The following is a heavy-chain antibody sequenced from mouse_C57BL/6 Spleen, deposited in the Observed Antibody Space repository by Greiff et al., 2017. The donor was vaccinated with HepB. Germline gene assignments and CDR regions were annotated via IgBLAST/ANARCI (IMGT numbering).Heavy chain of an antibody. CDR2: IYPGDGDT. V-gene: IGHV1-80*01. J-gene: IGHJ2*01. D-gene: IGHD1-1*01. CDR3: ARRNYGSSLDY. Sequence: VQLQQSGAELVKPGASVKISCKASGFAFSSYWMNWVKPRPGKGLEWIGQIYPGDGDTNYNGKFKGKATLTADKSSSPADMQLSSLTSEDSAVYFGARRNYGSSLDYWGQGTTLTVSS. CDR1: GFAFSSYW.